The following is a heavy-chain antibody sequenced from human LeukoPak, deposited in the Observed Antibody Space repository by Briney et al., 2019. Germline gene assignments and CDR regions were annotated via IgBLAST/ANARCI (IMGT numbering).Heavy chain of an antibody. Sequence: SETLSLTCTVSGGSISSSSYYWGWIRQPPGKGLEGIGSIYYSGSTYYNPSLKSRVTISVDTSKNQFSLKLSSVTAADTAVYYCASQYYYDSSGYSRRAFDIWGQGTMVTVSS. D-gene: IGHD3-22*01. CDR3: ASQYYYDSSGYSRRAFDI. J-gene: IGHJ3*02. CDR2: IYYSGST. V-gene: IGHV4-39*01. CDR1: GGSISSSSYY.